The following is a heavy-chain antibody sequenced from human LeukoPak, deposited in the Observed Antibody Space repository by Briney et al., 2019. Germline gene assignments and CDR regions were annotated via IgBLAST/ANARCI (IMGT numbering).Heavy chain of an antibody. Sequence: GGSLRLSCAASGFSFSHYSMTWARQASGKGLEWISYIGVGGRPTNYADSVKARFTISRDDAQNSLYLQMNSLRAEDTAVYYCTTDSYRKGYYYDSSGYYRSFDYWGQGTLVTVSS. CDR3: TTDSYRKGYYYDSSGYYRSFDY. CDR2: IGVGGRPT. D-gene: IGHD3-22*01. CDR1: GFSFSHYS. J-gene: IGHJ4*02. V-gene: IGHV3-48*01.